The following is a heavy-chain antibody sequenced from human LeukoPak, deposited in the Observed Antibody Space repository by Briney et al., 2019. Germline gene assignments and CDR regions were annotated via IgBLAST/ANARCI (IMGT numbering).Heavy chain of an antibody. CDR1: GGSFSGYY. Sequence: SETLSLTCAVYGGSFSGYYWSWIRQPPGKGLEWIGEINHSGSTNYNPSLKSRVTISVDTSKNQFSLKLSSVTAADTAVYYCARAPNYYYYYMDVWGKGTTVTVSS. J-gene: IGHJ6*03. V-gene: IGHV4-34*01. CDR3: ARAPNYYYYYMDV. CDR2: INHSGST.